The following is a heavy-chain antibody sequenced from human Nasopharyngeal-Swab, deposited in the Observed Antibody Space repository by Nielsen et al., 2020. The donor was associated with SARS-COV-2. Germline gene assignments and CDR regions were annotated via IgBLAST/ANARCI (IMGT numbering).Heavy chain of an antibody. V-gene: IGHV4-39*07. Sequence: SETVSLTCTVSGGSISSSSYYWGWIRQPPGKGLEWIGSIYYSGSTYYNPSLKSRVTISVDTSKNQFSLKLSSVTAADTAVYYCARERGRGGIWNYYYYMDVWGKGTTVTVSS. CDR1: GGSISSSSYY. CDR2: IYYSGST. D-gene: IGHD3-10*01. CDR3: ARERGRGGIWNYYYYMDV. J-gene: IGHJ6*03.